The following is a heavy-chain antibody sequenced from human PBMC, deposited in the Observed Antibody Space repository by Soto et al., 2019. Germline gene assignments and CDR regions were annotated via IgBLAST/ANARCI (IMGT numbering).Heavy chain of an antibody. Sequence: EVQLVESGGGLVQPGGSLRLSCAASGFTFSSYSMNWVRQAPGKGLEWVSYISSSSSTIYYADSVKGRFTISRDNAKNSLYLQVNSLRDEDTDVYYCARSFFGMAVAGIVPQGHWFEPWGPGTLVTVSA. CDR2: ISSSSSTI. CDR3: ARSFFGMAVAGIVPQGHWFEP. J-gene: IGHJ5*02. D-gene: IGHD6-19*01. CDR1: GFTFSSYS. V-gene: IGHV3-48*02.